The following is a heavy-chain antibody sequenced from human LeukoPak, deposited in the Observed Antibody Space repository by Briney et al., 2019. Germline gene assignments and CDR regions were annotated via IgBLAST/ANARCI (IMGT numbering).Heavy chain of an antibody. D-gene: IGHD2-8*02. Sequence: SQTLSLTCDISGDSVSSNSAAWNWIRQSPSRGLEWLGRTYFRSKWYNDYAPSVKSRIVVNPDTSKNHLSLQLNSVTPEDTAVYYCVRDPGNWFDPWGQGILVTVSP. CDR3: VRDPGNWFDP. V-gene: IGHV6-1*01. J-gene: IGHJ5*02. CDR2: TYFRSKWYN. CDR1: GDSVSSNSAA.